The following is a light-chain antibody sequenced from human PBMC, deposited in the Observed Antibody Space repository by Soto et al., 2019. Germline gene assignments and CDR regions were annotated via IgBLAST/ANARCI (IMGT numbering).Light chain of an antibody. V-gene: IGLV2-14*01. CDR1: TSDFGSYNY. CDR2: DVS. CDR3: SSYTSSSTYV. Sequence: QSALTQPASVSGSPGQSITITCTGSTSDFGSYNYVSWYLQDPGKAPKLIIYDVSYRPSGVSNRFFGSKSGNTASLTISALQAEDEADYYCSSYTSSSTYVFGTGTKVTVL. J-gene: IGLJ1*01.